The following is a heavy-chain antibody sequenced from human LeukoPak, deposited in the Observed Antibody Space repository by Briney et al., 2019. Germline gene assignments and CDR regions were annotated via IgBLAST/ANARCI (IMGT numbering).Heavy chain of an antibody. J-gene: IGHJ5*01. CDR2: IYHSGTS. V-gene: IGHV4-38-2*01. CDR3: ARHEPTGGNWFDS. CDR1: GYSITSGYY. D-gene: IGHD4-17*01. Sequence: SETLSLTCAVSGYSITSGYYWGWIRQPPGKGLEWIGIIYHSGTSYYIPSLKSRVTISVDTSKNHFSLKLTSVTAADTAIYYCARHEPTGGNWFDSWGQGTLVTVSS.